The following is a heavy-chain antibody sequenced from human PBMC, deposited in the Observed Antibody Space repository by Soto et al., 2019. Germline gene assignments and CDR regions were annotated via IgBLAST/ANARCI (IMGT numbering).Heavy chain of an antibody. CDR2: IYHSGDT. D-gene: IGHD6-19*01. V-gene: IGHV4-4*02. CDR3: ARDLAAVAGYFDS. J-gene: IGHJ4*02. Sequence: QVQLQESGPGLVKPSGTLSLTCAVSGASISTSQWWSWVRQSPGKGLEWIGEIYHSGDTKYNPSLRSRVTMSVDKYKNQFSLNLNSVTAADTAIYYCARDLAAVAGYFDSWGQGTLVTVSS. CDR1: GASISTSQW.